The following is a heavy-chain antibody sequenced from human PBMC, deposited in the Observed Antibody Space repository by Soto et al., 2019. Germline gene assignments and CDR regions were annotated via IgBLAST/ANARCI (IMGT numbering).Heavy chain of an antibody. V-gene: IGHV4-39*01. CDR2: IYHTGTT. D-gene: IGHD6-6*01. CDR3: ARPYFSSSSMFDY. CDR1: GDSISSSTYY. J-gene: IGHJ4*02. Sequence: SETLSLTCTVSGDSISSSTYYWGWIRQPPGKGLEWIGCIYHTGTTYYNPSLKSRATISVDTSKNQFSLKLSSVTAADTAVYYCARPYFSSSSMFDYWGQGTLVTVSS.